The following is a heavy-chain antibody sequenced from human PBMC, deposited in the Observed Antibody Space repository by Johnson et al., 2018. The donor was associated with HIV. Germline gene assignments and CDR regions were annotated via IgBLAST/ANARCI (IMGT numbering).Heavy chain of an antibody. CDR3: ARDPSSSSAFDI. D-gene: IGHD6-6*01. J-gene: IGHJ3*02. V-gene: IGHV3-30*19. CDR1: GFTFSSYG. CDR2: ISYDGSNK. Sequence: VQLVESGGGVVQPGGSLRLSCAASGFTFSSYGMHWVRQAPGKGLEWVAVISYDGSNKYYADSVKGRFTISRDNSKNTLYLQMNSLRAEDTAVYYCARDPSSSSAFDIWGQGTMVTVSS.